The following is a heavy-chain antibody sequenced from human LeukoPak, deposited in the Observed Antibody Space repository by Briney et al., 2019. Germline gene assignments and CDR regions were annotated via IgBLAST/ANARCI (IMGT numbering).Heavy chain of an antibody. D-gene: IGHD3-10*01. CDR3: ARDRVHYYGSGSSLPYI. CDR1: GFTFSSYG. J-gene: IGHJ3*02. CDR2: ISYDGSNK. Sequence: PGGSLRLSCAASGFTFSSYGMHWVRQAPGKGLEWVAVISYDGSNKYYADSVKGRFTISRDNSKNTLYLQMNSLRAEDTAVYYCARDRVHYYGSGSSLPYIWGQGTMVTVSS. V-gene: IGHV3-30*03.